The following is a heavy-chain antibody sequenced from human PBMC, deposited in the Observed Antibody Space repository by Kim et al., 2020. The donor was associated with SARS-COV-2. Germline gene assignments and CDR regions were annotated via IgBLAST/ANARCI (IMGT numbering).Heavy chain of an antibody. CDR1: GYTFTSYA. V-gene: IGHV7-4-1*02. J-gene: IGHJ6*02. D-gene: IGHD3-3*01. CDR3: ARGDVITIFGVVISYYYAMDV. CDR2: INTNTGNP. Sequence: ASVKVSCKASGYTFTSYAMNWVRQAPGQGLEWMGWINTNTGNPTNAQGFTGRFVFSLDTSVSTAYLQISSLKAEDTAVYYCARGDVITIFGVVISYYYAMDVWGQGTTVTVSS.